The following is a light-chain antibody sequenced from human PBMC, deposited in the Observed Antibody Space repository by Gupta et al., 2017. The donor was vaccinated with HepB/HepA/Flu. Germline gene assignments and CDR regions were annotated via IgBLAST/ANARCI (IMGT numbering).Light chain of an antibody. CDR2: DVS. CDR1: SSDVGGYNY. Sequence: QSALTQPRSVSGSPGQSVTLSCTGTSSDVGGYNYVSWYQQHPGKAPELMIYDVSKRPSGVPDRISGSRSGNTASLTISRLQAEDEAEYYCCSYAGSYTLVVFGGGTKLTVL. CDR3: CSYAGSYTLVV. V-gene: IGLV2-11*01. J-gene: IGLJ2*01.